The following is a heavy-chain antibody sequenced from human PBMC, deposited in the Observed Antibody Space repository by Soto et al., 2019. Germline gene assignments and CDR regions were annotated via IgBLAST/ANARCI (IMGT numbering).Heavy chain of an antibody. V-gene: IGHV3-74*01. CDR2: INMDGSST. CDR3: ARGPRGVYGNDY. CDR1: GFTFSNDW. D-gene: IGHD2-8*02. Sequence: VQLVESGGGLVQPGGSLRLSCAASGFTFSNDWMHWVRQAAGKGLVWVSRINMDGSSTNYADSVKGRFTISRDNAKNTLYLQMTSLRVENTAIYFCARGPRGVYGNDYWGQGALVTVSS. J-gene: IGHJ4*02.